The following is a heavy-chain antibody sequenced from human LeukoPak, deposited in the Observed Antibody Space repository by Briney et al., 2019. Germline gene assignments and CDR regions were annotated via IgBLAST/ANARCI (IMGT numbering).Heavy chain of an antibody. D-gene: IGHD1-7*01. V-gene: IGHV3-21*01. CDR3: ARGNWNYQGGADWFDP. CDR2: ISSSSSYI. CDR1: GFTFSSYS. J-gene: IGHJ5*02. Sequence: KPGGSLRLSCAASGFTFSSYSMNWVRQAPGKGLEWVSSISSSSSYIYYADSVKGRFTISRDNAKNSLYLQMNSLRAEDTAVYYCARGNWNYQGGADWFDPWGQGTLVTVSS.